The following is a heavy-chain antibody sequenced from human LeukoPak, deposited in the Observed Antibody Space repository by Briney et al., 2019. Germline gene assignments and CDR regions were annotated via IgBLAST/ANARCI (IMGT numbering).Heavy chain of an antibody. V-gene: IGHV3-21*01. Sequence: GSLRLSCAASGFTFSTYNMNWVRQAPGKGLEWVSSISSSNNYIYYADSVKGRFTISRDNAKNSLYLQIHSLKAGDTAVYYCARRSPNYYFDYWGQGTPVTVSS. J-gene: IGHJ4*02. CDR2: ISSSNNYI. CDR3: ARRSPNYYFDY. CDR1: GFTFSTYN.